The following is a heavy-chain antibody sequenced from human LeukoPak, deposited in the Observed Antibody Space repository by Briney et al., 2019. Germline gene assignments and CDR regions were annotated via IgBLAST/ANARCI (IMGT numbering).Heavy chain of an antibody. D-gene: IGHD3-22*01. CDR2: IIPILGIA. CDR3: ARPLGYDSSGYFDY. J-gene: IGHJ4*02. Sequence: SVKVSCKASGGTFSSHTISWVRQAPGQGLEWMGRIIPILGIANYAQKFQGRVTITADKSTSTAYMELSSLRSEDTAVYYCARPLGYDSSGYFDYWGQGTLVTVSS. CDR1: GGTFSSHT. V-gene: IGHV1-69*02.